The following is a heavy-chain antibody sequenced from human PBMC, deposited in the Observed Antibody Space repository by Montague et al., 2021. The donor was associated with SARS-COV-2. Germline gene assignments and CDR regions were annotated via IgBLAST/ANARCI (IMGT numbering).Heavy chain of an antibody. CDR1: GDSVSSHIAT. D-gene: IGHD2-21*02. Sequence: CAISGDSVSSHIATWNWIRQSPSRGLEWLGRTYYRSKWYNDYAVSVKSRVIINPDTSNNRISLQSNSVTPEDTAVYYCARAYCGGDCYFYWYFDLWGRSTLVTVSS. V-gene: IGHV6-1*01. CDR3: ARAYCGGDCYFYWYFDL. J-gene: IGHJ2*01. CDR2: TYYRSKWYN.